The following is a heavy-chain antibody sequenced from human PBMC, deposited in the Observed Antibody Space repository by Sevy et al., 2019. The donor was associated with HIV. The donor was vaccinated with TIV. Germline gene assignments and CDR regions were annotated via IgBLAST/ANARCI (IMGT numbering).Heavy chain of an antibody. CDR3: AREAWVDAFDI. Sequence: GGSLRLSCAASGFTFSSYWMSWVRQAPGKGLEWVANIKQEGSEKYYVDSVKGRFTISRDNAKNLLYLQMNSLRAEETAVYYCAREAWVDAFDIWGQGTMVTVSS. J-gene: IGHJ3*02. CDR2: IKQEGSEK. V-gene: IGHV3-7*01. CDR1: GFTFSSYW. D-gene: IGHD3-16*01.